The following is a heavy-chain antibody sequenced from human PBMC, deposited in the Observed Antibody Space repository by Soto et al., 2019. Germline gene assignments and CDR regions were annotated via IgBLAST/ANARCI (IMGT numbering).Heavy chain of an antibody. CDR3: ARVSVIRGVIPSHFGL. Sequence: QAHLAQSGAEVKKPGSSVTVSCKASGGTFNSYGISWVRQAPGQGLDWLGVIIPLYGTVNYARKFQGRVSITADKSTSTAYMDLNSLRSDDTAVYYCARVSVIRGVIPSHFGLWGQGTQVTVSS. V-gene: IGHV1-69*06. D-gene: IGHD3-10*01. J-gene: IGHJ4*02. CDR2: IIPLYGTV. CDR1: GGTFNSYG.